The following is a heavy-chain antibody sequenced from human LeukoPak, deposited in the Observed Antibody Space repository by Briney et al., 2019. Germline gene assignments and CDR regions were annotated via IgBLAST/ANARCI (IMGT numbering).Heavy chain of an antibody. Sequence: SETLSLTCVVSGAPISSSRYYWEWIRQPPGKGLEWIATIFHSGNKYYNPSIRRRVTISVDTSKDQFSLSLSSVTAADTAIYYCARRVGLTTEIDSWGQGTLVSVSS. D-gene: IGHD1-26*01. CDR1: GAPISSSRYY. CDR3: ARRVGLTTEIDS. J-gene: IGHJ4*02. V-gene: IGHV4-39*07. CDR2: IFHSGNK.